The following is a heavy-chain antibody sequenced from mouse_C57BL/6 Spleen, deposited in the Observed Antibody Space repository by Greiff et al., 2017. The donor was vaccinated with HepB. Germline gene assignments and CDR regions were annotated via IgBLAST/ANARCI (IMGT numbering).Heavy chain of an antibody. V-gene: IGHV5-9*04. D-gene: IGHD1-1*01. CDR3: ARHYNGSRAWFDY. CDR2: ISGGGGNT. Sequence: EVQLVESGGGLVKPGGSLKLSCAASGFTFSSYTMSWVRQTPEKRLEWVATISGGGGNTYYPDSVKGRFTISRDNAKNTLYLQMSSLRAEDTALYYCARHYNGSRAWFDYWGQGTLVTVSA. CDR1: GFTFSSYT. J-gene: IGHJ3*01.